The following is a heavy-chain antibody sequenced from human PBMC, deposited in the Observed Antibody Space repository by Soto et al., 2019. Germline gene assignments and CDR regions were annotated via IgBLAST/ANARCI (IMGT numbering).Heavy chain of an antibody. V-gene: IGHV3-7*03. CDR3: ARDPVTAD. J-gene: IGHJ4*02. CDR1: GFTLNDYY. Sequence: EVQLVESGGDLVQPGGSLRLSCATSGFTLNDYYISWVRQVPGKGLEWVGNIKGDGSDPHYVDSVKGRFTISRDNAENLIYLQMNHWRVEDTAMYYCARDPVTADWGQGTPVTVSS. CDR2: IKGDGSDP.